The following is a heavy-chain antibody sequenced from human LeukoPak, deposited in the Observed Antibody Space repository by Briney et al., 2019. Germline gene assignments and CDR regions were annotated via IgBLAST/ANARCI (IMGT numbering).Heavy chain of an antibody. CDR2: VNSDGSST. D-gene: IGHD3-22*01. V-gene: IGHV3-74*01. CDR3: ARAVSADYYDSSVP. J-gene: IGHJ4*02. Sequence: GGSLRLSCVASGLTFSDYWMHWVRQAPGKGLVWVSRVNSDGSSTRYADSVKGRFTISRDDAKNTLYLQMNSLRAEDTAVYYCARAVSADYYDSSVPWGQGTLVTVSS. CDR1: GLTFSDYW.